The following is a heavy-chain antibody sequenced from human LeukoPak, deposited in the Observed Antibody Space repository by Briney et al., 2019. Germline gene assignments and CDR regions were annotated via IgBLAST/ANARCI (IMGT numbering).Heavy chain of an antibody. J-gene: IGHJ6*02. CDR3: AKATDPEAYYYYYYGMDA. CDR1: GFTFDDYA. Sequence: GRSLRLSCAASGFTFDDYAMHWVRQAPGKGLEWVSGISWNSGSIGYADSVKGRFTISRDNAKNSLYLQMNSLRAEDTALYYCAKATDPEAYYYYYYGMDAWGQGTTVTVSS. V-gene: IGHV3-9*01. CDR2: ISWNSGSI.